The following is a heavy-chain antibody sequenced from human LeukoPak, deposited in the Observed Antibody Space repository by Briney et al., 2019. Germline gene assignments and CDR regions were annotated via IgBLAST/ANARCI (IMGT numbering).Heavy chain of an antibody. D-gene: IGHD5-18*01. CDR2: IIPIFGTA. CDR1: GGTFISYA. V-gene: IGHV1-69*13. CDR3: ARTRNPGQLWLPYFDY. J-gene: IGHJ4*02. Sequence: GASVKVSCKASGGTFISYAISWVRQAPGQGLEWMGGIIPIFGTANYAQKFQGRVTITADESTSTAYMELSSLRSEDTAVYYCARTRNPGQLWLPYFDYWGQGTLVTVSS.